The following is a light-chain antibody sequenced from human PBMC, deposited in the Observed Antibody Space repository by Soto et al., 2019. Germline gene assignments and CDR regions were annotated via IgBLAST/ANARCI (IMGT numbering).Light chain of an antibody. CDR2: GAS. Sequence: EIVMTQSPVTLSVSPGERVTLSCRASQSISNDLAWYQQKSGQAPRLLMYGASTRATDVPARFSGSGSGTEFTLTISSLQSEDFALYSCQQYNNWPLTFGGGTKLEI. J-gene: IGKJ4*01. CDR3: QQYNNWPLT. CDR1: QSISND. V-gene: IGKV3-15*01.